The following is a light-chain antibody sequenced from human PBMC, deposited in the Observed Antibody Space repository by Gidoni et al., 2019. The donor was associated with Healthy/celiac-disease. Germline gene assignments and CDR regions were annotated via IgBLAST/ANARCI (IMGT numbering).Light chain of an antibody. Sequence: DIQMTHSPSTLSASVGDRVTITCRASQSINSWLAWYQQKPGKAPKLLIYTASSLESGVPSRFSGSGSGTEFTLTISSLQPDDFATYYCQQYNSYPWTFGQGTKVEIK. J-gene: IGKJ1*01. CDR1: QSINSW. V-gene: IGKV1-5*03. CDR2: TAS. CDR3: QQYNSYPWT.